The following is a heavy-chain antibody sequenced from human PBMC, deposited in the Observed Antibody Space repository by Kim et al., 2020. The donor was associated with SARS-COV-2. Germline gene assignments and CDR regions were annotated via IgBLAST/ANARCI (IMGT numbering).Heavy chain of an antibody. CDR2: IKQDGNEK. CDR3: AGGSGWLVDY. J-gene: IGHJ4*02. Sequence: GGSLRLSCAASGFTFSSYWMNWVRQAPGKGLEWVATIKQDGNEKYYVDSVKGRFTISRDNAKNSLHLQLNSLRAEYTAVYYCAGGSGWLVDYWGQGTLVTVSS. V-gene: IGHV3-7*01. CDR1: GFTFSSYW. D-gene: IGHD6-19*01.